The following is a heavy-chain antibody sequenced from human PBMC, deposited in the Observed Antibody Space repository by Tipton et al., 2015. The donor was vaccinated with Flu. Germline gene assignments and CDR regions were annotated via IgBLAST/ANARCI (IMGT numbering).Heavy chain of an antibody. CDR3: ARGFRWGQQLVGFDY. CDR2: IYYSGST. D-gene: IGHD6-13*01. CDR1: GGSISSYY. Sequence: GLVKPSATLSLTCTVSGGSISSYYWSWIRQPPGKGLEWIGYIYYSGSTNYNPSLKSRVTISVDTSKNQFSLKLSSVTAADTALYYCARGFRWGQQLVGFDYWGQGMRVTVSA. J-gene: IGHJ4*02. V-gene: IGHV4-59*12.